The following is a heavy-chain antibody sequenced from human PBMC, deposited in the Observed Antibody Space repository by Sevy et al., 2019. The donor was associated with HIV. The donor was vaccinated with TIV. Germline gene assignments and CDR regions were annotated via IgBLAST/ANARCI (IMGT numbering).Heavy chain of an antibody. J-gene: IGHJ4*02. CDR3: AERGTYYGGPFDC. Sequence: GGSLRLSCAASEVTFYNYAMTWVRQAPGKGLEWISVIDGRGGNLYYADSVKGRFTISRDNSKNTLYLQMNSLRVDDTAVYYCAERGTYYGGPFDCWGQGTLVTVSS. V-gene: IGHV3-23*01. CDR1: EVTFYNYA. D-gene: IGHD1-26*01. CDR2: IDGRGGNL.